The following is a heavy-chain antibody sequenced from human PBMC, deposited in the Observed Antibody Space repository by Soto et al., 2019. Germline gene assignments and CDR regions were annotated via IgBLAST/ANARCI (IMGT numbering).Heavy chain of an antibody. CDR1: GGSISSYY. J-gene: IGHJ3*02. Sequence: PSETLSLTCTVSGGSISSYYWSWIRQPPGKGLEWIGDIYYSGSTNYNPSLKSRVTISVDTSKNQFSLKLSSVTAADTAVYYCARDLYGDYAAFGFDIWGQGTRATV. V-gene: IGHV4-59*01. D-gene: IGHD4-17*01. CDR3: ARDLYGDYAAFGFDI. CDR2: IYYSGST.